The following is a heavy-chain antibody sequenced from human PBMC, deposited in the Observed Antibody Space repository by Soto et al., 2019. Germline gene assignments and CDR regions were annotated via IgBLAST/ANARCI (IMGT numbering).Heavy chain of an antibody. Sequence: SETLSLTCTVSGGSISSGGYYWSWIRQHPGKGLEWIGYIYYSGSTYYNPSLKSRVTISVDTSKNQFSLKLSSVTAADTAVYYCASTFRGTYYYDSSGYYSFDYWGQGTLVTVSS. D-gene: IGHD3-22*01. CDR2: IYYSGST. CDR3: ASTFRGTYYYDSSGYYSFDY. CDR1: GGSISSGGYY. V-gene: IGHV4-31*03. J-gene: IGHJ4*02.